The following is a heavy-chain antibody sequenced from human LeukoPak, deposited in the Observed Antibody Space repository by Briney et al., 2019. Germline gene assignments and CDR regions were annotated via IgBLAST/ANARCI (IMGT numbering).Heavy chain of an antibody. V-gene: IGHV1-2*02. Sequence: GAPVKVSCKASGYTFTGYYMHWVRQAPGQGLEGMGWINPNSGGTNYALKFQGRVTMTRDTSISTAYMELSRLRSDDTAVYYCARCSSGWSFDYWGPGTLVTVSS. J-gene: IGHJ4*02. CDR2: INPNSGGT. CDR3: ARCSSGWSFDY. D-gene: IGHD6-19*01. CDR1: GYTFTGYY.